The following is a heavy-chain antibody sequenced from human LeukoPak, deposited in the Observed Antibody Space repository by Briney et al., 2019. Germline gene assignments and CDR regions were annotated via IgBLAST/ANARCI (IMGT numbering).Heavy chain of an antibody. CDR1: GYTFTGYY. Sequence: ASVKVSCKASGYTFTGYYMHWVRQAPGQGLEWMGWINPNSGGTNYAQKFQGRVTMTTDTSTSTAYMELRSLRSDDTAVYYCARGGAGLRLVYFDYWGQGTLVTVSS. V-gene: IGHV1-2*02. D-gene: IGHD4-17*01. CDR2: INPNSGGT. J-gene: IGHJ4*02. CDR3: ARGGAGLRLVYFDY.